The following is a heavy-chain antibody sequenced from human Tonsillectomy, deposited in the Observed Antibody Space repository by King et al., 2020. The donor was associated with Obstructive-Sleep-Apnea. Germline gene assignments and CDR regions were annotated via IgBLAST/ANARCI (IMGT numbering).Heavy chain of an antibody. CDR1: GFTFSDYP. D-gene: IGHD6-19*01. J-gene: IGHJ3*02. V-gene: IGHV3-48*04. Sequence: VQLVESGGGLVQPGGSLRLSCAASGFTFSDYPMNWVRQSPGKGLEWISYISPSSSTIHYAYSIKGRLTISRDNAKNSLYLEMNSLRAEDTAVYYWARDRPIAVAGGGTAFDIWGQGTMVTVSS. CDR3: ARDRPIAVAGGGTAFDI. CDR2: ISPSSSTI.